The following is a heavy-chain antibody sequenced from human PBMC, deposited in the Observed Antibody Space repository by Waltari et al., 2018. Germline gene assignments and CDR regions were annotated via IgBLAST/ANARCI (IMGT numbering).Heavy chain of an antibody. CDR2: ISYDGSNK. D-gene: IGHD6-13*01. CDR3: AREGPSSSWYLVGYYYGMDV. V-gene: IGHV3-30*01. Sequence: QVQLVESGGGVVQPGRSLRLSCAASGFTFSRYAVHWVRQAPGKGLEWVAVISYDGSNKYYADSVKGRFTISRDNSKNTLYLQMNSLRAEDTAVYYCAREGPSSSWYLVGYYYGMDVWGQGTTVTVSS. CDR1: GFTFSRYA. J-gene: IGHJ6*02.